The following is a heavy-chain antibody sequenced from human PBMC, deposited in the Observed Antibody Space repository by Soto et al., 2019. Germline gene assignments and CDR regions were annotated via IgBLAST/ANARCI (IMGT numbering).Heavy chain of an antibody. D-gene: IGHD2-15*01. V-gene: IGHV3-74*02. J-gene: IGHJ6*03. CDR1: GFTFSNYW. Sequence: EVQLVESGGGLVQPGGSLRLSCAASGFTFSNYWMYWVRQAPGKGLEWVSRINSDGSVSSHADSVRGRLTISRDNVKNTLYLHMDSLRAEDTAVYFCARGDCVGGTCYSLAGSFYYYMGVWGKGTTVTVFS. CDR2: INSDGSVS. CDR3: ARGDCVGGTCYSLAGSFYYYMGV.